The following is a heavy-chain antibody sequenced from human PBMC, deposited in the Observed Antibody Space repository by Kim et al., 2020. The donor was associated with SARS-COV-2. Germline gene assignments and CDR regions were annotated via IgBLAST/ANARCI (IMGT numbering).Heavy chain of an antibody. V-gene: IGHV3-23*01. CDR1: GFTFSSYA. J-gene: IGHJ4*02. Sequence: GGSLRLSCVASGFTFSSYAMSWVRQAPGKGLEWVSVISGSGGSTYYADSVKGRFTISRDNSKNTLYLQMNSLRADDTAVYYCAKATTMVRGVIMDYWGQGTLVTVSS. CDR2: ISGSGGST. CDR3: AKATTMVRGVIMDY. D-gene: IGHD3-10*01.